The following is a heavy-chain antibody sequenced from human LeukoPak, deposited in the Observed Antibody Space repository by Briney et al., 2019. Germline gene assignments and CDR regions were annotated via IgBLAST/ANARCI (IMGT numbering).Heavy chain of an antibody. CDR1: GYTFTSYG. CDR2: ISAHNGNT. D-gene: IGHD3-22*01. J-gene: IGHJ4*02. CDR3: ARVDDRGHYYDSSGPRKLFDY. Sequence: ASVKVSCKASGYTFTSYGVSWVRQAPGQGLEWMGWISAHNGNTNYAQKLQGRVTMTTDTSTSTAYMELRSLGSDDTAVYYCARVDDRGHYYDSSGPRKLFDYWGQGTLVTVSS. V-gene: IGHV1-18*01.